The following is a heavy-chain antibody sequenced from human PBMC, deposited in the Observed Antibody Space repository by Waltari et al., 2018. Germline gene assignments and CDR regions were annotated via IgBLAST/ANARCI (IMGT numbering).Heavy chain of an antibody. V-gene: IGHV1-69-2*01. J-gene: IGHJ4*02. CDR3: APLPGGSGQTFDY. Sequence: EVQLVQSGAEVKKPGATVKISCKASGYTFIDYFMHWVQQAPGKGLEWVGRIDPEDGETVDAEKFQCRVTITADTSTDTSYLELSSLRSDDTAVYYCAPLPGGSGQTFDYWGQGTLLTVSS. CDR2: IDPEDGET. CDR1: GYTFIDYF. D-gene: IGHD3-10*01.